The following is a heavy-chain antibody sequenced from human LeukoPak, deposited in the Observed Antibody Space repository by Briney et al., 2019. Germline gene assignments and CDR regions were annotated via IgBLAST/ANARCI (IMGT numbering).Heavy chain of an antibody. V-gene: IGHV1-69*05. Sequence: SVKVSCKASGGTFSSYAISWVRQAPGQGLEWMGGIVPIFGTANYAQKFQGRVTITTDESTSTAYMELSSLRSEDTAVYYCARGDYGDYFYYFDYWGQGTLVTVSS. CDR3: ARGDYGDYFYYFDY. D-gene: IGHD4-17*01. J-gene: IGHJ4*02. CDR1: GGTFSSYA. CDR2: IVPIFGTA.